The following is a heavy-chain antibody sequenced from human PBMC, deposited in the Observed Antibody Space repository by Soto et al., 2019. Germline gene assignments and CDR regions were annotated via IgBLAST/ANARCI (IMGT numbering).Heavy chain of an antibody. Sequence: WASVKVSCKASGYTFTSYAMHWVRQAPGQRLEWMGWINAGNGNTKYSQKFQGRVTITRDTSASTAYMELSSLRSEDTAVYYCARGDIVVVVAALAYGMDVWGQGTTVTVSS. V-gene: IGHV1-3*01. J-gene: IGHJ6*02. CDR2: INAGNGNT. CDR3: ARGDIVVVVAALAYGMDV. CDR1: GYTFTSYA. D-gene: IGHD2-15*01.